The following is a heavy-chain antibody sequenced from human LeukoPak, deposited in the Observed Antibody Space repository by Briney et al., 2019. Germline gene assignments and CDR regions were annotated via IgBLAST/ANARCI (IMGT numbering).Heavy chain of an antibody. CDR1: GFTFSSYG. D-gene: IGHD3-22*01. V-gene: IGHV3-30*18. Sequence: PGGSLRLSCAASGFTFSSYGMHWVRQAPGKGLEWVAVISYDGSNKYYADSVKGRFTISRDNSKNTLYLQMNSLRAEDTAVYYCAKDRRYYDSSGYYYVIRDYYYGMDVWGQGTTVTVSS. CDR2: ISYDGSNK. J-gene: IGHJ6*02. CDR3: AKDRRYYDSSGYYYVIRDYYYGMDV.